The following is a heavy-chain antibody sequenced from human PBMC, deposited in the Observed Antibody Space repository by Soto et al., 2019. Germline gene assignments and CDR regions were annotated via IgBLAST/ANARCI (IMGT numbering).Heavy chain of an antibody. CDR1: GYTFTGYY. CDR2: INPNSGGT. J-gene: IGHJ6*02. D-gene: IGHD3-10*01. Sequence: ASVKVSCKASGYTFTGYYMHWVRQAPGQGLEWMGWINPNSGGTNYAQKFQGRVTMTRDTSISTAYMELSRLRSDDTAVYYCASSGGYGTMVRGVPGVWGQGTTVTVS. CDR3: ASSGGYGTMVRGVPGV. V-gene: IGHV1-2*02.